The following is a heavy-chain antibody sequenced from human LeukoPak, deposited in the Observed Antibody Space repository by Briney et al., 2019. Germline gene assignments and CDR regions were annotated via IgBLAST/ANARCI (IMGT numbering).Heavy chain of an antibody. CDR3: ARLYYCDSSGYYWGTFDY. CDR2: IYTSGST. CDR1: GAFIGSSGYY. J-gene: IGHJ4*02. D-gene: IGHD3-22*01. Sequence: SESLSLTCTVSGAFIGSSGYYWGWIRQPPGKGLEWIGRIYTSGSTKYIPSLKSRVTMSVDTSKNQFSLKLSSVTAADTAIYYCARLYYCDSSGYYWGTFDYWGQGTMVTVSS. V-gene: IGHV4-61*05.